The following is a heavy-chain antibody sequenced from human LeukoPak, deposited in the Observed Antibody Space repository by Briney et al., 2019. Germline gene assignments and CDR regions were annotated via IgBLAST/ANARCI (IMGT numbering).Heavy chain of an antibody. J-gene: IGHJ3*02. Sequence: ASVKVSCKASGYTFTNHDINWLRQATGQGPEWMGWMNTNNGNTGYAQKFQGRVTMTRDTSINTAYMELSSLRSDDTAVYYCAAFMGADVVVVFTEGAFDIWGQGTMVTVSS. CDR2: MNTNNGNT. D-gene: IGHD2-15*01. V-gene: IGHV1-8*01. CDR1: GYTFTNHD. CDR3: AAFMGADVVVVFTEGAFDI.